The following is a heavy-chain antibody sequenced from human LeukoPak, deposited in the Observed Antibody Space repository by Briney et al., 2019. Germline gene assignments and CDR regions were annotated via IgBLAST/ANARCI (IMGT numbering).Heavy chain of an antibody. CDR1: GFTFSSYE. J-gene: IGHJ6*03. CDR3: ASEKFEGHYYYYMDV. Sequence: EGSLRLSCAASGFTFSSYEMNWVRQAPGKGLEWVSYISSGSTIYYADSVKGRFTISRDNAKNSLYLQMNSLRAEDTAVYYCASEKFEGHYYYYMDVWGKGTTVTISS. V-gene: IGHV3-48*03. CDR2: ISSGSTI. D-gene: IGHD3-10*01.